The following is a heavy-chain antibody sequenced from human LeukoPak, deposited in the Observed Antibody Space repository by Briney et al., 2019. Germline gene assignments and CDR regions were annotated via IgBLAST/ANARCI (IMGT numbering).Heavy chain of an antibody. CDR1: GGSINSATYY. D-gene: IGHD2-15*01. Sequence: SETLSLTCTVSGGSINSATYYWTWIRQPAGKGLEWIGRIYTSGSTNYNPSLKSRVTISVDTSKNQFSLKLSSVTAADTAVYYCARNSCPSGTCYGNRGYFDYWGQGTLVTVSS. V-gene: IGHV4-61*02. CDR2: IYTSGST. CDR3: ARNSCPSGTCYGNRGYFDY. J-gene: IGHJ4*02.